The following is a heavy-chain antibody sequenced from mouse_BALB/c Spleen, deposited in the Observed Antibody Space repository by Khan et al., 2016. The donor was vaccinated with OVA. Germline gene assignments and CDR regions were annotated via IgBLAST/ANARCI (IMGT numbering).Heavy chain of an antibody. Sequence: DLVKPGASVKLSCKASGYTFTSYCINWIKQRPGQGLAWIGRIAPGSSNTYYNGMFKGKATLTVDTSSSTAYIQLSSLSSEDSAVYFCARENSYCRTCYAIDYWGQGTSVTVSS. J-gene: IGHJ4*01. CDR2: IAPGSSNT. CDR3: ARENSYCRTCYAIDY. CDR1: GYTFTSYC. D-gene: IGHD2-12*01. V-gene: IGHV1S41*01.